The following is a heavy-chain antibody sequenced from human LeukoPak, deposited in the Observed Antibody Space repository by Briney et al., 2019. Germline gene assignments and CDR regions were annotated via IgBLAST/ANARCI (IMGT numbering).Heavy chain of an antibody. V-gene: IGHV1-2*02. CDR2: INPNSGGT. D-gene: IGHD6-19*01. CDR1: GYIFTGYY. Sequence: ASVKVSCKASGYIFTGYYMHWVRQAPGQGLEWMGWINPNSGGTNYAQKFQGRVTMTRDTSISTAYMELSRLRSDDTAVYYCARVARIAVAGPDPSLGYWGQGTLVTVSS. CDR3: ARVARIAVAGPDPSLGY. J-gene: IGHJ4*02.